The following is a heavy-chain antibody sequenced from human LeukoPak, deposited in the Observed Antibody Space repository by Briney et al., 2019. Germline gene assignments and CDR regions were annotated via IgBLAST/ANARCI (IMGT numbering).Heavy chain of an antibody. Sequence: PGGSLRLSCAASGFTFSSYEMNWVRQAPGKGLEWVSYISSSGSTIYYADSVKGRFTISRDNAKNSLYLQMNSLRAEDTAVYYCARGSVAATFDYWGRGTLVTVSS. D-gene: IGHD2-15*01. V-gene: IGHV3-48*03. J-gene: IGHJ4*02. CDR1: GFTFSSYE. CDR2: ISSSGSTI. CDR3: ARGSVAATFDY.